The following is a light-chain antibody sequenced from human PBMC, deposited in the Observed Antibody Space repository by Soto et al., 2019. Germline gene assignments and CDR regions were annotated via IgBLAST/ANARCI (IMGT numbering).Light chain of an antibody. J-gene: IGKJ1*01. CDR2: GAS. CDR3: QQYGSSYPWT. V-gene: IGKV3-20*01. Sequence: EIVLTQSPATLSLSPGERATLSCRASQSVSSSYLSWYQQKPGQAPRLLIYGASTRATGIPDRFSGSGSGTDSTLTIRRLEPEDFAVYYCQQYGSSYPWTFGQGTKVDIK. CDR1: QSVSSSY.